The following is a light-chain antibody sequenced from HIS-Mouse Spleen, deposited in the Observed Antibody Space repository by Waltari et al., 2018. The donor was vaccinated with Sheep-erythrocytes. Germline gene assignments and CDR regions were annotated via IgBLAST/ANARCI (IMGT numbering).Light chain of an antibody. CDR2: EVS. J-gene: IGLJ3*02. Sequence: QSALTQPPSASGSPGQSVTISFTGTSSDVGGYNYVSWYQQHPGKAPKLMIYEVSKRPSGVPDLFSGSKSGNTASLTVSGLQAEDEADYYCSSYAGSNNWVFGGGTKLTVL. CDR1: SSDVGGYNY. CDR3: SSYAGSNNWV. V-gene: IGLV2-8*01.